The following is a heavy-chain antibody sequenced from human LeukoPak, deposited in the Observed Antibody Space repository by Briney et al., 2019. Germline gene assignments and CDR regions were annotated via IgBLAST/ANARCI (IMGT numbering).Heavy chain of an antibody. J-gene: IGHJ4*02. CDR3: VRGVEPLAANTLAY. Sequence: GGSLRLSCAASGFTVITNDMTWVRQAPGKGLEWVSVLYSDGNTKYADSVQGRFTISRDNSQNTLYLEMNSLSPDDTAVYICVRGVEPLAANTLAYWGQGTLVTVSS. CDR2: LYSDGNT. D-gene: IGHD1-14*01. CDR1: GFTVITND. V-gene: IGHV3-53*01.